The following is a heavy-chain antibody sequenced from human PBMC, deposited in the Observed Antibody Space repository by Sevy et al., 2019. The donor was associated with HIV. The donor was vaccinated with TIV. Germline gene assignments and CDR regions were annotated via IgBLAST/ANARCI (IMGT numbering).Heavy chain of an antibody. Sequence: GGSLRLSCAASGFTFSSYGMHWVRQAPGKGLEWVAVISYDGSQQYYADSVKGRLTISRDNNKNMVYLQMNSLRAEDTAVYYCAKSRYSRDGDFDYWGQGTLVTVSS. CDR2: ISYDGSQQ. V-gene: IGHV3-30*18. CDR1: GFTFSSYG. CDR3: AKSRYSRDGDFDY. J-gene: IGHJ4*02. D-gene: IGHD2-15*01.